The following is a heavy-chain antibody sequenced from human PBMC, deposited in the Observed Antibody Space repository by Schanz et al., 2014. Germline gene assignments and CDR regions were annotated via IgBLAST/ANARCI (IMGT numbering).Heavy chain of an antibody. J-gene: IGHJ6*02. V-gene: IGHV3-48*01. CDR3: AKDGPGGSGSYSADGGMDV. Sequence: EVQLLESGGGLVQPGGSLRLSCAASGFTFSSYAMSWVRQAPGKGLEWVAYISSSSSTIHYADSVKGRFTISRDNAKNSLYLQMDSLSAEDTAVYYCAKDGPGGSGSYSADGGMDVWGQGTTVTVSS. CDR2: ISSSSSTI. D-gene: IGHD3-10*01. CDR1: GFTFSSYA.